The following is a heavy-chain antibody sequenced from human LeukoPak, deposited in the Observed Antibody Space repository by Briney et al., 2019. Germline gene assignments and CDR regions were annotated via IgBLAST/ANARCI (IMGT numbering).Heavy chain of an antibody. Sequence: PGGSLRLSCAASGFTGTYSMHWVRQAPGKGLEWVAVISDDGGITYYADSVKGRFTISRDNSKNTLYLQMNSLRPEDTAVYYCARDKARGTTGSRERGMDVWGQGTTVTVSS. D-gene: IGHD3-9*01. CDR2: ISDDGGIT. CDR3: ARDKARGTTGSRERGMDV. V-gene: IGHV3-30*04. J-gene: IGHJ6*02. CDR1: GFTGTYS.